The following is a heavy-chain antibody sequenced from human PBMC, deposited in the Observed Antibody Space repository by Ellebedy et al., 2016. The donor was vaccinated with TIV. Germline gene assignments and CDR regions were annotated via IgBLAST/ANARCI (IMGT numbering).Heavy chain of an antibody. CDR2: INPNSGCT. CDR1: GGTFSRYA. J-gene: IGHJ4*02. D-gene: IGHD6-13*01. Sequence: ASVKVSCNASGGTFSRYAISWVRQAPGQGLEWMGWINPNSGCTNYAQKFQGRVTMTRDTSLSTAYMELSRLRSDDTAVYYCARGDSTTWYLFDYWGQGTLVTVSS. V-gene: IGHV1-2*02. CDR3: ARGDSTTWYLFDY.